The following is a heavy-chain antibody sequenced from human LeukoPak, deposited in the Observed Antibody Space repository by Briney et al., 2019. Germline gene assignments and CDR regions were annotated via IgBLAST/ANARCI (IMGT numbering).Heavy chain of an antibody. CDR1: GFIFSHYS. J-gene: IGHJ3*02. D-gene: IGHD2-8*01. V-gene: IGHV3-48*04. CDR3: ARDSARPSKAYGAFDI. Sequence: PGGSLRLSCAGSGFIFSHYSMHWVRQAPGKGLEWVSYISSDGETIYYADFVEGRFTVSRDNTQNSLYLQLNSLRAEDTAVYYCARDSARPSKAYGAFDIWGQGTMVTVSS. CDR2: ISSDGETI.